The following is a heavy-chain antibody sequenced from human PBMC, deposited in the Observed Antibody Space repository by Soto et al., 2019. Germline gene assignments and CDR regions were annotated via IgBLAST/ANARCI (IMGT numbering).Heavy chain of an antibody. J-gene: IGHJ3*02. V-gene: IGHV3-30*18. CDR1: GFTFSSYG. CDR2: ISYDGSNK. D-gene: IGHD5-12*01. Sequence: PGGSLRLSCAASGFTFSSYGMHWVRQAPGKGLEWVAVISYDGSNKYYADSVKGRFTISRDNSKNTLYLQMNSLRAEDTAVYYCAKDPTEYSGSHDAFDIWGQGTMVTVSS. CDR3: AKDPTEYSGSHDAFDI.